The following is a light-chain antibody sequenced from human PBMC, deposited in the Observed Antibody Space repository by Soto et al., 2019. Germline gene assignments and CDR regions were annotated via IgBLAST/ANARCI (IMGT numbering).Light chain of an antibody. Sequence: EIVMTQSPVTLSVSPGERATLFCRASQSVDTNVAWYQQKPGRAPRLLIYGASTRAAGIPVRFSGSGSGTEFTLTISSLQSEDFAVYYCQQHYKRPPWTFGQGTKGEVK. V-gene: IGKV3-15*01. CDR3: QQHYKRPPWT. CDR1: QSVDTN. CDR2: GAS. J-gene: IGKJ1*01.